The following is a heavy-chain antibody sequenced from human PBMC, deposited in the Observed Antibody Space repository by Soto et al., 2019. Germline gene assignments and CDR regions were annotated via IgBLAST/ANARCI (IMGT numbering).Heavy chain of an antibody. V-gene: IGHV3-74*01. J-gene: IGHJ6*02. CDR3: ARGIQWRYGMDV. D-gene: IGHD5-12*01. Sequence: EVQLVESGGGLVQPGGSLRLSCAAAGFAFDSHWMHWVRQAPGKGLVWVSRINGDGSSTFYEDSVKGRFTISRDNARKTVYLQRNSLRAEDTAVYYCARGIQWRYGMDVWGQGTTVTVS. CDR2: INGDGSST. CDR1: GFAFDSHW.